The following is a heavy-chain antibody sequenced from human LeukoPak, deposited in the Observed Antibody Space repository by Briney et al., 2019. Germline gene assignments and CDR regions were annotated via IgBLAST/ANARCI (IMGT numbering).Heavy chain of an antibody. CDR1: GYTFTGYY. J-gene: IGHJ3*02. Sequence: ASVKVSCKASGYTFTGYYMHWVRQAPGQGLEWMGWINPNSGGTNYAQKFQGWVTMTRDTSISTAYMELSRLRSDDTAVYYCARGYCSSTSCLDAFDIWGQGTMVTVSS. CDR3: ARGYCSSTSCLDAFDI. V-gene: IGHV1-2*04. CDR2: INPNSGGT. D-gene: IGHD2-2*01.